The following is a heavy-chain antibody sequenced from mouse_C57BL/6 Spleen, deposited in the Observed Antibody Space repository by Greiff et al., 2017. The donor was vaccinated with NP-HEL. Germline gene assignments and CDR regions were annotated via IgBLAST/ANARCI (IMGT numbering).Heavy chain of an antibody. J-gene: IGHJ1*03. D-gene: IGHD1-1*01. CDR1: GFTFSDYY. V-gene: IGHV5-16*01. Sequence: EVKLVESEGGLVQPGSSMKLSCTASGFTFSDYYMAWVRQVPEKGLEWVANINYDGSSTYYLDSLKSRFIISRDNAKNILYLQMSSLKSEDTATYYCARERYYYGSRETWYFDVWGTGTTVTVSS. CDR2: INYDGSST. CDR3: ARERYYYGSRETWYFDV.